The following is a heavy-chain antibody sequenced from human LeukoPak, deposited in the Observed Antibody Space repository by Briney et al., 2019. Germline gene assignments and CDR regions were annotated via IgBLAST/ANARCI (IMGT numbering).Heavy chain of an antibody. D-gene: IGHD3-22*01. CDR2: IYTSGST. J-gene: IGHJ4*02. CDR3: ARGDDSGYYYFDN. Sequence: PSGTLSLTCTVSGGSISSSYWSWIRQPAGKGLEWIGRIYTSGSTNYNPSLKSRVTMSVDTSKNQFSLKLSSVTAADTAVYYCARGDDSGYYYFDNWGQGTLVTVSS. V-gene: IGHV4-4*07. CDR1: GGSISSSY.